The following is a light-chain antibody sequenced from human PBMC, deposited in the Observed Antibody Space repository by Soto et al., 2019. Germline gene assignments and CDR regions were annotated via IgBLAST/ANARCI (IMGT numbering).Light chain of an antibody. CDR3: KQYGRAPWT. V-gene: IGKV3-20*01. CDR2: GAS. J-gene: IGKJ1*01. CDR1: QSVSSSY. Sequence: EIVLTQSPGTLSLSPGERATLSCRASQSVSSSYLAWYQQKPGQAPRLLIYGASSRATGIPARFSVSGSGTDFTLTISRLEPEDFAVYYCKQYGRAPWTLGKGTKVEIK.